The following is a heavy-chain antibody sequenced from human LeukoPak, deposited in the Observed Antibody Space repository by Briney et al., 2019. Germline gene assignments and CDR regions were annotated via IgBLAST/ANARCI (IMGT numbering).Heavy chain of an antibody. CDR1: GYTFTGYY. J-gene: IGHJ3*02. CDR3: ARDSVFGVDSDAFDI. D-gene: IGHD3-3*01. CDR2: INPNSGDT. Sequence: GASVKLSCKASGYTFTGYYVHWVRQAPGQGLEWMGWINPNSGDTNYAQKFQGRVTMTKDTSISTAYMELSRLTSDDTAVYYCARDSVFGVDSDAFDIWGQGTMVTVSS. V-gene: IGHV1-2*02.